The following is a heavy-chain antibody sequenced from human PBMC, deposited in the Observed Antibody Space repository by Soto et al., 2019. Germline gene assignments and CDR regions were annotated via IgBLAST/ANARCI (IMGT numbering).Heavy chain of an antibody. Sequence: SVKVSCKASGFTFTSSAMQWVRQARGQRLEWIGWIVVGSGNTNYAQKFQERVTITRDMSTSTAYMELNNLRAEDTAVYYCAKPPDYNWNDYWGQGTLVTVSS. D-gene: IGHD1-20*01. CDR2: IVVGSGNT. CDR3: AKPPDYNWNDY. J-gene: IGHJ4*02. CDR1: GFTFTSSA. V-gene: IGHV1-58*02.